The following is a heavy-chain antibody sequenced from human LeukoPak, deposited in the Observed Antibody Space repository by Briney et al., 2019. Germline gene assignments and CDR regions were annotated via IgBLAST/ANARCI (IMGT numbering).Heavy chain of an antibody. CDR2: IYHSGST. CDR3: ARTAAGSPGGFDY. J-gene: IGHJ4*02. V-gene: IGHV4-38-2*01. Sequence: LETLSLTCAVSGYSISSGYYWGWIRQPPGEGLEWIGSIYHSGSTYYNPSLKSRVTISVDTSKNQFSLKLSSVTAADTAVYYCARTAAGSPGGFDYWGQGTLVTVSS. D-gene: IGHD6-13*01. CDR1: GYSISSGYY.